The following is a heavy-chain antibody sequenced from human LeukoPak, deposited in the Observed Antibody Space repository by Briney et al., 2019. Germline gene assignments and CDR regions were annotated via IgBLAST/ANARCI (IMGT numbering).Heavy chain of an antibody. CDR2: IIPILGIA. D-gene: IGHD3-9*01. V-gene: IGHV1-69*04. J-gene: IGHJ4*02. CDR3: ASSRPYGDILTGYYNYYFDY. Sequence: SVKVSCKASGGTFSSYAISWVRQAPGQGLEWMGRIIPILGIANYAQKFQGRVTITADKSTSTAYMELSSLRSEDTAVYYCASSRPYGDILTGYYNYYFDYWGQGTLVTVSS. CDR1: GGTFSSYA.